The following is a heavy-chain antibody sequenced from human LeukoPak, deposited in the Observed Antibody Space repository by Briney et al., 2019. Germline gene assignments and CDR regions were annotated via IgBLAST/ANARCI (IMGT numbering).Heavy chain of an antibody. CDR2: INHSGST. D-gene: IGHD6-6*01. CDR1: GGSFSGYY. Sequence: SETLSLTCAVYGGSFSGYYWSWIRQPPGKGLEWIGEINHSGSTNYNPSLKSRVTISVDTSKNQFSLKLSSVTAADTAVYYCARREYSSSSDYWGQGTLVTVSS. CDR3: ARREYSSSSDY. J-gene: IGHJ4*02. V-gene: IGHV4-34*01.